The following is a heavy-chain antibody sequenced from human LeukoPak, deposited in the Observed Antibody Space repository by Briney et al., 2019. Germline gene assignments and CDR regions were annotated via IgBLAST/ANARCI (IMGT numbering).Heavy chain of an antibody. CDR1: GGSISSLNW. D-gene: IGHD3-22*01. CDR3: ARWGYYYDSSGYYSFDY. J-gene: IGHJ4*02. Sequence: PSETLSLTCVVSGGSISSLNWWTWVRQPPGKGLEWIGEIYHSGNINSNPSLKSRVTISVDTSKNQFSLKLSSVTAADTAVYYCARWGYYYDSSGYYSFDYWGQGTLVTVSS. CDR2: IYHSGNI. V-gene: IGHV4-4*02.